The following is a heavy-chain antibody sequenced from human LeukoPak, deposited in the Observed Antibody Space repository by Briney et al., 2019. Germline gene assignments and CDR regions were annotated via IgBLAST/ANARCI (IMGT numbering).Heavy chain of an antibody. CDR2: INPNSGGT. Sequence: ASVKVSCKASGYRFTGYYMHWVRQAPGQGLEWMGWINPNSGGTNYAQKFQGRVTMTRDTSISTAYMELSGLRSDDTAVYYCARVPSYGGNSQVGWGQGTLVTVSS. J-gene: IGHJ4*02. CDR3: ARVPSYGGNSQVG. V-gene: IGHV1-2*02. D-gene: IGHD4-23*01. CDR1: GYRFTGYY.